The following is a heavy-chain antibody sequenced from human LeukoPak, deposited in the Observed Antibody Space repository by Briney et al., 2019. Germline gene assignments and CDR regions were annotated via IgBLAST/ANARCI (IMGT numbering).Heavy chain of an antibody. CDR1: GFTFSSSA. CDR3: ARGSLGYCDSTRCFTQFDY. CDR2: ITYDESNK. J-gene: IGHJ4*02. Sequence: GGSLRLSCAASGFTFSSSAIHWVRQAPGKGLEWGADITYDESNKNYADSVKGRFTISRDNSKNTLYLQMNSLRAEDTAVYYCARGSLGYCDSTRCFTQFDYWGQGTLVTVSS. D-gene: IGHD2-2*02. V-gene: IGHV3-30*04.